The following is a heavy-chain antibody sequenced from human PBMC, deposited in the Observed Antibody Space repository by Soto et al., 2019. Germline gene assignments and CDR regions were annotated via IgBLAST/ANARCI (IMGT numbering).Heavy chain of an antibody. D-gene: IGHD6-13*01. Sequence: QVQLVQSGAEVKKPGASVKVSCKASGYTFTSYGISWVRQAPGQGLEWMGWISAYNGNTNYAQKRQGRGTRTTDTSTSTAYMELRSLRSDDTAVYYCAREGLEASAGKNSPRGIDYWCQVTLVTVSS. CDR3: AREGLEASAGKNSPRGIDY. V-gene: IGHV1-18*01. CDR2: ISAYNGNT. J-gene: IGHJ4*02. CDR1: GYTFTSYG.